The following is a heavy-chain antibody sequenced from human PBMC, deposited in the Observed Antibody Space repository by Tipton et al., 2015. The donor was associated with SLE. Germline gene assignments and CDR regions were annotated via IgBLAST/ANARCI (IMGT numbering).Heavy chain of an antibody. J-gene: IGHJ4*02. CDR2: MHYRGDT. Sequence: TLSLTCTVSGGSISRYYWSWIRQPPGRGLEWIGYMHYRGDTNYNPSLKSRVTISVDTSKNQFSLNLSSVTAADTAAYYCARDEYRYDTTGYHLLGHFDFWGQGTLVTVSS. CDR3: ARDEYRYDTTGYHLLGHFDF. D-gene: IGHD3-22*01. V-gene: IGHV4-59*12. CDR1: GGSISRYY.